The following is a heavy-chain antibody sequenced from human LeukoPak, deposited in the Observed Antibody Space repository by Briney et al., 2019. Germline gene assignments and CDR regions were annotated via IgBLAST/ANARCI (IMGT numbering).Heavy chain of an antibody. Sequence: PGGSLRLSCAASGFTLRSNWMHWIRQAPGKGLVWVSRINSDGSSTNYADSVKGRFIISRDNANNTLYLQMNSLRAEDTAVYYCARPGSGSYGLGAFDIWGQGTMVTVSS. CDR2: INSDGSST. CDR3: ARPGSGSYGLGAFDI. V-gene: IGHV3-74*01. D-gene: IGHD3-10*01. J-gene: IGHJ3*02. CDR1: GFTLRSNW.